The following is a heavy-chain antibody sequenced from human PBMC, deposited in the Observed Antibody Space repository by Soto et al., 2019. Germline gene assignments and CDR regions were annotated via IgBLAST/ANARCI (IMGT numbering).Heavy chain of an antibody. CDR2: IRSKTSRGPT. V-gene: IGHV3-49*03. D-gene: IGHD3-22*01. J-gene: IGHJ4*02. CDR3: TSPGGYYYDALGPPH. Sequence: EVQLGESGGGLVQPGRSLRLSCSASGFSFGDFALSWFRQAPGKGLEWVGFIRSKTSRGPTEYAASVKGRFSISRDDSRRVACLQLSSLKSEDTAVYYCTSPGGYYYDALGPPHWCQGTLVTVSS. CDR1: GFSFGDFA.